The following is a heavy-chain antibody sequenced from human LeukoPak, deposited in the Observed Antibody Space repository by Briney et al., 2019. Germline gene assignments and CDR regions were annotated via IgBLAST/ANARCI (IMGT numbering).Heavy chain of an antibody. Sequence: GGSLRLSCAASRFTFSSYVMNWVRQAPGKGLEWVSGISGSGGSTYYADSVKGRFTISRDTSKNHVVLTMTNMDPVDTATYYCARTRYSSCWMFDYWGQGTLVTVSS. V-gene: IGHV3-23*01. CDR2: ISGSGGST. J-gene: IGHJ4*02. D-gene: IGHD6-19*01. CDR3: ARTRYSSCWMFDY. CDR1: RFTFSSYV.